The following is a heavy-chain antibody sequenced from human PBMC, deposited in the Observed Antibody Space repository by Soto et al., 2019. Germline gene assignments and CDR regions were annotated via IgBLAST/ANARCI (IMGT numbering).Heavy chain of an antibody. D-gene: IGHD3-10*01. CDR1: GFTFDDYA. CDR2: ISWNSGSI. Sequence: GGSLRLSCAASGFTFDDYAMHWVRQAPGKGLEWVSGISWNSGSIGYADSVKGRFTISRDNAKNSLYLQMNSLRAEDTALYYCAKDGDGSGRVRGVNRGFDYWGQGTLVTVSS. V-gene: IGHV3-9*01. J-gene: IGHJ4*02. CDR3: AKDGDGSGRVRGVNRGFDY.